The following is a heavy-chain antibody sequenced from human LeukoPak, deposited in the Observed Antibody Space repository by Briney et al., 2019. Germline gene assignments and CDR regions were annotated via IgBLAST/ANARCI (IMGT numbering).Heavy chain of an antibody. CDR2: IYPGDSDT. D-gene: IGHD6-13*01. Sequence: GESLKISCKGSGYSFTTYWVGWVRQMPGKGLEWMGVIYPGDSDTRYSPLFQGQVTISVDKSISTAYLQWISLKASDTAMYYCARRWQLAFDYWGQGTLVTVSS. V-gene: IGHV5-51*01. CDR1: GYSFTTYW. J-gene: IGHJ4*02. CDR3: ARRWQLAFDY.